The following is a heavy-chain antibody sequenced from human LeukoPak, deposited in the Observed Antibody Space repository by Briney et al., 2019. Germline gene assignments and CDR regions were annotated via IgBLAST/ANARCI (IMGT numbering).Heavy chain of an antibody. CDR2: NKSKIDGGTP. D-gene: IGHD5-24*01. Sequence: PGGSLRLSCAASGFTFSNAWMSWVRQAPGRGLEWVGLNKSKIDGGTPEYAVPVKGTFPISRDDSINTLYLQMNSLKTEDTAVYYCSTHGRDGYNRVDYWGQGTLVTVSS. CDR1: GFTFSNAW. CDR3: STHGRDGYNRVDY. V-gene: IGHV3-15*01. J-gene: IGHJ4*02.